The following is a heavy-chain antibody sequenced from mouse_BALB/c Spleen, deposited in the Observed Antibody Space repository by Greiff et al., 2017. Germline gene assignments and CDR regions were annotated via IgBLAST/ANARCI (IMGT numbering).Heavy chain of an antibody. CDR2: ISSGSSTI. Sequence: EVQGVESGGGLVQPGGSRKLSCAASGFTFSSFGMHWVRQAPEKGLEWVAYISSGSSTIYYADTVKGRFTISRDNPKNTLFLQMTSLRSDDTAMYYCARRRGDWGQGTLVTVSA. V-gene: IGHV5-17*02. J-gene: IGHJ3*01. CDR3: ARRRGD. CDR1: GFTFSSFG.